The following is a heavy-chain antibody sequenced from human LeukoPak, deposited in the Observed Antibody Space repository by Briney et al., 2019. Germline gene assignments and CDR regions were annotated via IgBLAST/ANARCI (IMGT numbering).Heavy chain of an antibody. Sequence: SETLSLTCTVSGGSISSYYWSWIRQPPGKGLEWIGYIYYSGSTNYNPSLKSRVTISVDTSKNQFSLKLSSVTAADTAVYYCARALYYYDSSGYRDPDAFDIWGQGTVVTVSS. CDR3: ARALYYYDSSGYRDPDAFDI. CDR2: IYYSGST. CDR1: GGSISSYY. D-gene: IGHD3-22*01. J-gene: IGHJ3*02. V-gene: IGHV4-59*01.